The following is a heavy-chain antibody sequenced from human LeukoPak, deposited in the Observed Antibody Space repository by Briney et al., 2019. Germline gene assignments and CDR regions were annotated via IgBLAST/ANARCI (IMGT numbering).Heavy chain of an antibody. CDR2: INPNSGGT. CDR3: ARAVWLEYYYMDV. CDR1: GYTFTGYY. Sequence: GASVKVSCKASGYTFTGYYMHWVRQAPGQGLEWMGWINPNSGGTNYAQKSQGRVTMTRDTSISTAYMELSRLRSDDTAVYYCARAVWLEYYYMDVWGKGTTVTISS. J-gene: IGHJ6*03. D-gene: IGHD3-9*01. V-gene: IGHV1-2*02.